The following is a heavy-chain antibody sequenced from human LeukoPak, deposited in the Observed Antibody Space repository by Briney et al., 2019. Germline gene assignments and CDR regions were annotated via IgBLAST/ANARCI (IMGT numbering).Heavy chain of an antibody. Sequence: SETLSLTCTVSGGSITSYYWSWIRQPAGKGLEWIGRTSTSGATDYNPFLKSRVAMSLDTSENQFSLKLTSVTAADTAVYYCARDDDYGTVKWDYWGQGTLVTVTS. CDR1: GGSITSYY. D-gene: IGHD4-17*01. CDR2: TSTSGAT. J-gene: IGHJ4*02. CDR3: ARDDDYGTVKWDY. V-gene: IGHV4-4*07.